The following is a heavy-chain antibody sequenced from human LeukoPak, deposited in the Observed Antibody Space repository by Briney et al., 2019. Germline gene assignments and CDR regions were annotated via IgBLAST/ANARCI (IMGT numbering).Heavy chain of an antibody. CDR1: GYTFTSYG. D-gene: IGHD5-12*01. CDR2: ISAYNGNT. V-gene: IGHV1-18*01. CDR3: ARDCRSIVAYYYYYYMDV. J-gene: IGHJ6*03. Sequence: GASVMVSCKASGYTFTSYGISWVRQAPGQGLEWMGWISAYNGNTNYAQKLQGRVTMTTDTSTSTAYMELRSLRSDDTAVYYCARDCRSIVAYYYYYYMDVWGKGTTVTVSS.